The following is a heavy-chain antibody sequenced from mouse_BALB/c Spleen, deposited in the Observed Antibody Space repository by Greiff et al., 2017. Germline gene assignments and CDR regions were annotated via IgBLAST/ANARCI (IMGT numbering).Heavy chain of an antibody. Sequence: EVMLVESGGGLVKPGGSLKLSCAASGFAFSSYDMSWVRQTPEKRLEWVAYISSGGGSTYYPDTVKGRFTISRDNAKNTLYLQMSSLKSEDTAMYYCASLLRWVDYWGQGTSVTVSS. J-gene: IGHJ4*01. CDR2: ISSGGGST. CDR3: ASLLRWVDY. D-gene: IGHD1-1*01. CDR1: GFAFSSYD. V-gene: IGHV5-12-1*01.